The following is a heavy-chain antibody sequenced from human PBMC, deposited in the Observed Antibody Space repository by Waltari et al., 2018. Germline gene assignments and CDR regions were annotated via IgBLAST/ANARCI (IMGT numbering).Heavy chain of an antibody. CDR2: IYASGST. D-gene: IGHD3-16*01. CDR1: GDSISSGSYY. J-gene: IGHJ6*02. Sequence: QVQLQESGPGLVKPSQTLSPTCPVSGDSISSGSYYWSWIRQPAGKGLEWIGRIYASGSTNYIPSLKSRVTISVDTSENHFSLKLSSVTAADTAVYYCARGGGYRDYNGMDVWGQGTTVTVSS. CDR3: ARGGGYRDYNGMDV. V-gene: IGHV4-61*02.